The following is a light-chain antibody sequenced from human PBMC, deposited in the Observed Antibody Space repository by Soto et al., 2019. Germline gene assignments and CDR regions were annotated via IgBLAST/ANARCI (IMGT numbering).Light chain of an antibody. Sequence: QSALTQPASVSGSPGQSITISCTGTSSDVGGYNYVSWYQQHPGKAPKLMIYEVSNRPSGVSNRCSGSKSSNTASLTISGLQAEDEADYYCSSYTSSSTLYVFGTGTKLTVL. CDR2: EVS. V-gene: IGLV2-14*01. J-gene: IGLJ1*01. CDR1: SSDVGGYNY. CDR3: SSYTSSSTLYV.